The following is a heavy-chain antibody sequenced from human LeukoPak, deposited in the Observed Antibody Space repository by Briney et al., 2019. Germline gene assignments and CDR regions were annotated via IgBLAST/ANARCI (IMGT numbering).Heavy chain of an antibody. V-gene: IGHV4-59*08. J-gene: IGHJ4*02. Sequence: SETLSLTCTVCVGFLSISFWSGIRQPPARGLEWVGYIYDSGSTNHNPSLKSRVTKSIDTSKNQFSLKLSSVTAADRAVDYGARQTGSGWYPFELWGQGTLVTVSS. D-gene: IGHD6-19*01. CDR3: ARQTGSGWYPFEL. CDR1: VGFLSISF. CDR2: IYDSGST.